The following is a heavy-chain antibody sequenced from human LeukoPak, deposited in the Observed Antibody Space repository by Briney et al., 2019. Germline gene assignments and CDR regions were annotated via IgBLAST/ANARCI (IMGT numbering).Heavy chain of an antibody. CDR2: ISSSGSTI. Sequence: GGSLRLSCAASGFTFSSYAMSWVRQAPGKGLEWVSYISSSGSTISYADSVKGRFTISRDNAKNSLYLQMNSLRAEDTAVYYCARLYCSSTNCYSYFQHWGQGTVVTVSS. CDR1: GFTFSSYA. J-gene: IGHJ1*01. D-gene: IGHD2-2*01. V-gene: IGHV3-48*03. CDR3: ARLYCSSTNCYSYFQH.